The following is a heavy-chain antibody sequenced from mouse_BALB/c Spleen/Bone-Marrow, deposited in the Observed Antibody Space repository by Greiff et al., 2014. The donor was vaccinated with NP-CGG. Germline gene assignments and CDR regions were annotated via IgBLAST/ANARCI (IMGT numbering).Heavy chain of an antibody. Sequence: EVQLVESGPELVKPGASVKIPCKASGYTFTDYNIHWVKQSHGKSLEWIGYIYPYNGGTAYNQKFKSRATLAVDNSSSTAYMELRSLTSEDSAVYYCARGRAYYVNYGFAYWGQGTLVTVSA. J-gene: IGHJ3*01. CDR1: GYTFTDYN. D-gene: IGHD2-10*01. V-gene: IGHV1S29*02. CDR3: ARGRAYYVNYGFAY. CDR2: IYPYNGGT.